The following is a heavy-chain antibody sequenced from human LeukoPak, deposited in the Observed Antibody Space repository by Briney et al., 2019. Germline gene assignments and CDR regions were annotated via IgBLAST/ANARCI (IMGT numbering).Heavy chain of an antibody. CDR1: GGTFSSYA. CDR2: IIHIFCTA. J-gene: IGHJ6*03. V-gene: IGHV1-69*05. Sequence: SVKVSCKASGGTFSSYAISWVRQAPGQGLEWMGGIIHIFCTANYAQKFQGRVTITTDESTSTAYMELSNLRSEDTAVYYCASSGDFLEWENEYYYYYMDVWGKGTTVTVSS. CDR3: ASSGDFLEWENEYYYYYMDV. D-gene: IGHD3-3*01.